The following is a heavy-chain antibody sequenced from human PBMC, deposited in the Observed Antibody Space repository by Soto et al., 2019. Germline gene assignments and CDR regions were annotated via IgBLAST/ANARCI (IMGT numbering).Heavy chain of an antibody. J-gene: IGHJ3*02. CDR3: AREQTDAFDI. CDR2: LYSGGTT. V-gene: IGHV3-66*01. CDR1: GFTVSNYY. Sequence: EVQLVESGGGLVQPGGSLRLSCAASGFTVSNYYMTWVRQAPGKGLEGVSVLYSGGTTNYADSVKGRFTISRDNSKNTVYLQMNSLRADDTAIYYCAREQTDAFDIWGQGTTVTVSS.